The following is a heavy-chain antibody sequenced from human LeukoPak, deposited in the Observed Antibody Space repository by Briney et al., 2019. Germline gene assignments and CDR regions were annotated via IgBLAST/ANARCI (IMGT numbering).Heavy chain of an antibody. CDR3: ARGDPYYYDSSGSFDY. Sequence: ASVKVSCKASGYTFTSYGISWVRQAPGQGLEWMGWISAYNGNTNYAQKLQGRVTMTTDTSTSTAYMELRSLRSDDTAAYYCARGDPYYYDSSGSFDYWGQGTLVTVSS. V-gene: IGHV1-18*01. D-gene: IGHD3-22*01. J-gene: IGHJ4*02. CDR2: ISAYNGNT. CDR1: GYTFTSYG.